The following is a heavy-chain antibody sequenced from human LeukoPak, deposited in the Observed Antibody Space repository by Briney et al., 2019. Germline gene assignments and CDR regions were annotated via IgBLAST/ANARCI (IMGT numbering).Heavy chain of an antibody. CDR1: GYTFTSYD. D-gene: IGHD1-26*01. CDR3: ARLGSSGLET. CDR2: MSPNSGDT. V-gene: IGHV1-8*01. J-gene: IGHJ5*02. Sequence: GASVKVSCKASGYTFTSYDFNWVRQATGQRPEWMGWMSPNSGDTGYAQKFQDRVTMTRNTSISTAYMELSSLRSDDTAVYYCARLGSSGLETWGQGTLVTVSS.